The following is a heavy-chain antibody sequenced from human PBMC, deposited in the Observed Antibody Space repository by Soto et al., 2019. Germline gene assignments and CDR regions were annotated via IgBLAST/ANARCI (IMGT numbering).Heavy chain of an antibody. V-gene: IGHV3-53*01. D-gene: IGHD2-2*01. CDR3: VSDILTTSGVFLGY. CDR1: GFDVTTNC. J-gene: IGHJ4*02. CDR2: VCTGGAT. Sequence: GGSLRLSCVGSGFDVTTNCMRWVRQAPGEGLECVSIVCTGGATHYADSVKGRFTISRDSSKNTVHLQMNNVRAEDTAVYYCVSDILTTSGVFLGYWGQGT.